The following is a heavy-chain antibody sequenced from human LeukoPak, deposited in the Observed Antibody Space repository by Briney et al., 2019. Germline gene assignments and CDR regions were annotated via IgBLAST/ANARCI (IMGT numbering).Heavy chain of an antibody. D-gene: IGHD3-22*01. CDR3: ARDPSGYFNY. J-gene: IGHJ4*02. CDR1: GGSVSSGNYY. Sequence: SETLSLTCTVSGGSVSSGNYYWSWIRQPPGKGLGWIGYIYYGGSTNYNPSLKSRVTISVDTSKNQFSLKLSSVTAADTAVYYCARDPSGYFNYWGQGTLATVSS. CDR2: IYYGGST. V-gene: IGHV4-61*01.